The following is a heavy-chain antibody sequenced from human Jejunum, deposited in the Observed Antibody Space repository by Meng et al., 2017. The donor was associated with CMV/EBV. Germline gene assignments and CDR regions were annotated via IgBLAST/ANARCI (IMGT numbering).Heavy chain of an antibody. CDR3: AKEKTLEGSGYDSRVMDV. CDR1: FSSCA. V-gene: IGHV3-23*01. Sequence: FSSCAMHWVRQAPGKGLEWVSAISGETDDTQYTDSVKGRFTISRDRSKNTVYLQMNSLRAEDTAVYYCAKEKTLEGSGYDSRVMDVWGPGTTVTVSS. J-gene: IGHJ6*02. D-gene: IGHD3-22*01. CDR2: ISGETDDT.